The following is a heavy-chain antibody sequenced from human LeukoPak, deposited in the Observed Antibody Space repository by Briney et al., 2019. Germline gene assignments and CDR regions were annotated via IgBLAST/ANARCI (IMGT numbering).Heavy chain of an antibody. D-gene: IGHD5/OR15-5a*01. Sequence: GSLRLSCAASGFTFRNSAMNWVRQAPGKGLEWVSRISDSGGFSIHYADSVKGRVTISRDNSKNTLYLQMDRLRTEDTAVYYCARVVYGSFDFWGRGTLVTVSS. CDR3: ARVVYGSFDF. CDR2: ISDSGGFSI. CDR1: GFTFRNSA. V-gene: IGHV3-23*01. J-gene: IGHJ2*01.